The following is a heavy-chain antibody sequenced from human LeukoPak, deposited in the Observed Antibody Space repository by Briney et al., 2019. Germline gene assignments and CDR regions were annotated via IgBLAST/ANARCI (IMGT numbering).Heavy chain of an antibody. J-gene: IGHJ3*02. CDR1: GYTFTGYY. CDR2: INPNSGGT. Sequence: ASVKVSCKASGYTFTGYYMHWVRQAPGQGLEWMGWINPNSGGTNYAQKFQGRVTITRDTSISTAYMELSRLRSDDTAVYYCAREPYYYDSSGSDAFAIWGQGTMVTVSS. V-gene: IGHV1-2*02. CDR3: AREPYYYDSSGSDAFAI. D-gene: IGHD3-22*01.